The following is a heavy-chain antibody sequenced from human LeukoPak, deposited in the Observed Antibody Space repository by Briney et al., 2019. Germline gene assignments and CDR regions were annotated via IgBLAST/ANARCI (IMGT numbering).Heavy chain of an antibody. V-gene: IGHV4-39*01. CDR1: GGSISSSSYY. CDR3: ARQSSITMIVVVITTSGYFQH. Sequence: SETLSLTCTVSGGSISSSSYYWVWIRQPPGKGLEWIGNLYYSGSTYHNPSLKTRVTISIDTSKNQLSLELRSVTAADTAVYYCARQSSITMIVVVITTSGYFQHWGQGTLVTVST. CDR2: LYYSGST. J-gene: IGHJ1*01. D-gene: IGHD3-22*01.